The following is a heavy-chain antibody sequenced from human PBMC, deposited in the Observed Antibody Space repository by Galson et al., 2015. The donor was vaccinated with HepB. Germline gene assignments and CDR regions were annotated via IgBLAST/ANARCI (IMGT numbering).Heavy chain of an antibody. CDR2: IYPDDSDN. V-gene: IGHV5-51*01. CDR1: GHSFTTYW. CDR3: ARFFYGSGNWFDP. J-gene: IGHJ5*02. D-gene: IGHD3-10*01. Sequence: QSEAEVKKPGESLKISCKGSGHSFTTYWIGWVRQMPGKGLEWMGIIYPDDSDNRYSPSFQGQVTLSADKSISTAYLQWSSLKASDTAMYYCARFFYGSGNWFDPWGQGTLVTVSS.